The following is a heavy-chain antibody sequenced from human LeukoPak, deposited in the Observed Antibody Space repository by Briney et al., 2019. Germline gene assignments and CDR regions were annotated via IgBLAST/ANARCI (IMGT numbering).Heavy chain of an antibody. CDR1: GFTFSDYY. Sequence: PGGSLRLSCAASGFTFSDYYMSRIRQAPGKGLEWVSYISSSGSTIYYADSVKGRFTISRDNAKNSLYLQMNSLRAEDTAVYYCARDFDRGSGWYGCEGDYWGQGTLVTDSS. D-gene: IGHD6-19*01. V-gene: IGHV3-11*04. CDR3: ARDFDRGSGWYGCEGDY. J-gene: IGHJ4*02. CDR2: ISSSGSTI.